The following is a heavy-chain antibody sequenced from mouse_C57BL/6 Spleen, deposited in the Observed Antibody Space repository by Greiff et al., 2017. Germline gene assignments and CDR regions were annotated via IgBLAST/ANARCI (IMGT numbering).Heavy chain of an antibody. V-gene: IGHV1-19*01. Sequence: VQLQQSGPVLVKPGASVKMSCKASGYTFTDYYMNWVKQSHGKSLEWIGVINPYNGGTSYNQKFKGKATLTVDKSSSTAYMELNSLTSEDSAVYYCAKTYYDYWYFDVWGTGTTVTVSS. J-gene: IGHJ1*03. CDR1: GYTFTDYY. D-gene: IGHD2-4*01. CDR2: INPYNGGT. CDR3: AKTYYDYWYFDV.